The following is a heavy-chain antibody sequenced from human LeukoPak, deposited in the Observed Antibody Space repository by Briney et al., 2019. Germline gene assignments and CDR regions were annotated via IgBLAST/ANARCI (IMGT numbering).Heavy chain of an antibody. D-gene: IGHD2-15*01. Sequence: PSETLSLTCTVSGGSISSYYWSWIPQPPGKGLEWIGYIYYSGSTNYNPSLKSRVTISVDTSKNQFSLKLSSVTTADTAVYYCAGLGYCSGGSCYGYWYFDLWGRGTLVTVSS. J-gene: IGHJ2*01. CDR3: AGLGYCSGGSCYGYWYFDL. V-gene: IGHV4-59*01. CDR2: IYYSGST. CDR1: GGSISSYY.